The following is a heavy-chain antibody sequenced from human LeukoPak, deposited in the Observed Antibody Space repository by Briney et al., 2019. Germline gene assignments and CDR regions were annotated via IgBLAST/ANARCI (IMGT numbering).Heavy chain of an antibody. V-gene: IGHV4-39*01. CDR1: GGSISSSSYY. CDR3: ARTFNYGMDV. J-gene: IGHJ6*02. CDR2: IYYSGST. Sequence: PSETLSLTCTVSGGSISSSSYYWGWIRRPPGKGLEWIGSIYYSGSTYYNPSLKSRVTISVDTSKNQFSLKLSSVTAADTAVYYCARTFNYGMDVWGQGTTVTVSS.